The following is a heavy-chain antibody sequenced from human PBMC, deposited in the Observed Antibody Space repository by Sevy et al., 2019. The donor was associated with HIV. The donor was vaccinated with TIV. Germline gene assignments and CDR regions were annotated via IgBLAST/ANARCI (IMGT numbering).Heavy chain of an antibody. CDR3: ARGPLVSYYDFWKRAPDY. Sequence: ASVKVSCKASGYIFSGYYFYWVRQAPGQGLELMGWINPESGDTNYARKFQGRVTMTRDTSVTTAYMTLSRLKSNDTALYYCARGPLVSYYDFWKRAPDYWGQGTLLTVSS. V-gene: IGHV1-2*02. CDR2: INPESGDT. D-gene: IGHD3-3*01. CDR1: GYIFSGYY. J-gene: IGHJ4*02.